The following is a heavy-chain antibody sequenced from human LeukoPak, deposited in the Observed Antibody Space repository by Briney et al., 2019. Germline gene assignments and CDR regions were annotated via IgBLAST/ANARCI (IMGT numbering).Heavy chain of an antibody. D-gene: IGHD3-10*01. CDR3: ARSRGARGSAFDI. J-gene: IGHJ3*02. V-gene: IGHV3-33*01. CDR2: IWYDGDKK. CDR1: GFTFSNYG. Sequence: GGSLRLSCAASGFTFSNYGMHWVRQAPGKGLEWGAVIWYDGDKKFYEDSVKGRFTISRDNSKNTLYLQMNSLRAEDTAVYYCARSRGARGSAFDIWGQGTMVTVSS.